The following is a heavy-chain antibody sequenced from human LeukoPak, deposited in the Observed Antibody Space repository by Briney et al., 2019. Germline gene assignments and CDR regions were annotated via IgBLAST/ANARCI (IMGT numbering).Heavy chain of an antibody. J-gene: IGHJ4*02. CDR3: ARGPPIFASSGYLFDY. CDR2: IKQDGSEK. Sequence: GGSLRLSCAASGFTSSSSWMSWVRQAPGKGLEWVANIKQDGSEKYYVDSVKGRFIISRDNAKNSLYLQMNSLRAEDTAVYYCARGPPIFASSGYLFDYWGQGTLVTVSS. V-gene: IGHV3-7*03. D-gene: IGHD3-22*01. CDR1: GFTSSSSW.